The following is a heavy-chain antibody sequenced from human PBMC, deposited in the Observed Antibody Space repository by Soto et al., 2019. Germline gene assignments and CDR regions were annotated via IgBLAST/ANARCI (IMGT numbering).Heavy chain of an antibody. D-gene: IGHD4-17*01. J-gene: IGHJ6*03. Sequence: GGSLRLSCAASGFTFSSYSMNWVRQAPGKGLEWVSYISSSSSTIYYADSVKGRFTISRDNAKNSLYLQMNSLRAEDTAVYYCANHDYGDYVNGYYYYMDVWGKGTTVTVSS. CDR2: ISSSSSTI. V-gene: IGHV3-48*01. CDR1: GFTFSSYS. CDR3: ANHDYGDYVNGYYYYMDV.